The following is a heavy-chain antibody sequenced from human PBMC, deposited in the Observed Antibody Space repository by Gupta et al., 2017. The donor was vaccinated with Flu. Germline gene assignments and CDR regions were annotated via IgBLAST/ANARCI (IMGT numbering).Heavy chain of an antibody. D-gene: IGHD2-8*01. CDR1: GGTFSTST. Sequence: ASGGTFSTSTGNWVRQAPGQGPEWMGGIIPFFGTTFFAQKFQGRVTITADESTTTAYMELSSLTSDDTAIYYCATAGEIDTKSCAYWGQGTLVTVSS. V-gene: IGHV1-69*01. CDR3: ATAGEIDTKSCAY. CDR2: IIPFFGTT. J-gene: IGHJ1*01.